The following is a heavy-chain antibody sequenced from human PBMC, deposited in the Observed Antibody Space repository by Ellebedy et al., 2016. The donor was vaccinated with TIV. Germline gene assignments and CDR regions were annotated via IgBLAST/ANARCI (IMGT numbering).Heavy chain of an antibody. J-gene: IGHJ6*02. CDR3: ARDPRDILTGYNIYGMDV. Sequence: MPGGSLRLSCAASGYTFTSYDINWVRQATGQGLEWMGWMNPNSGNTGYAQKFQGRVTITRNTSISTAYMELSSLRSEDTAVYYCARDPRDILTGYNIYGMDVWGQGTTVTVSS. V-gene: IGHV1-8*03. CDR2: MNPNSGNT. CDR1: GYTFTSYD. D-gene: IGHD3-9*01.